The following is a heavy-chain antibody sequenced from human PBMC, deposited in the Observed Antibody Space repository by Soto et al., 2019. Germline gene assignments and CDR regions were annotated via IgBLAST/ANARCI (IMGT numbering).Heavy chain of an antibody. D-gene: IGHD2-2*01. CDR2: IYPGDSDT. CDR3: ARANTTYCSSTSCDFNWFDP. CDR1: GYSFTSYW. J-gene: IGHJ5*02. V-gene: IGHV5-51*01. Sequence: GESLKISCKGSGYSFTSYWIGWVRQMPGKGLEWMGIIYPGDSDTRYSPSFQGQVTISADKSISTAYLQWSSLKASDTAMYYCARANTTYCSSTSCDFNWFDPWGQGTLVTVSS.